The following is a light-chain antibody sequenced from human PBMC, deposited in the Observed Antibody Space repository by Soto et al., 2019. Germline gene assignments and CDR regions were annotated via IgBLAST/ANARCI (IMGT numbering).Light chain of an antibody. J-gene: IGKJ4*01. Sequence: DIQLTQSPSFLSASVGDRVTITCRATQDISSYLALYQQKPGKAPNLLIHSASTLRGGVSSRFGGSGSGTEFTLTISSLQPEDLATYYCQQGNSYPLTFGGGTKVEIK. CDR1: QDISSY. V-gene: IGKV1-9*01. CDR2: SAS. CDR3: QQGNSYPLT.